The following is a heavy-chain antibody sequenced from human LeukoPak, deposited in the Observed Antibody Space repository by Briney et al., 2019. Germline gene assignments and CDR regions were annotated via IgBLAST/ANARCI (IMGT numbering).Heavy chain of an antibody. CDR2: FDPEDGET. V-gene: IGHV1-24*01. J-gene: IGHJ3*02. CDR1: GYTLTELS. CDR3: ATSTRDAFDI. Sequence: WASVTVSCKVSGYTLTELSMHWVRQAPGKGREWMGGFDPEDGETIYAQKFQGRVTMTEDTSTDTAYMELSSLRSEDTAVYYCATSTRDAFDIWGQGIMVTVSS.